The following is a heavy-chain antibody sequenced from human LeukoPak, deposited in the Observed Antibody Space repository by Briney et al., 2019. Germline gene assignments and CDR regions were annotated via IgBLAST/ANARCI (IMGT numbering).Heavy chain of an antibody. J-gene: IGHJ4*02. CDR3: ARDMVYYDFWSGPDY. D-gene: IGHD3-3*01. CDR1: GFTFSSYA. Sequence: GGSLRLSCAASGFTFSSYAMSWVRQAPGKGLEWVSAISGSGGSTYYADSVKGRFTISRDNAKNSLYLQMNSLRAEDTAVYYCARDMVYYDFWSGPDYWGQGTLVTVSS. V-gene: IGHV3-23*01. CDR2: ISGSGGST.